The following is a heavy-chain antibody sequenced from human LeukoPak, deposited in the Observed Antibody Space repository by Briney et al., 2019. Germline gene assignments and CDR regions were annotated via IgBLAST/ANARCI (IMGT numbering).Heavy chain of an antibody. CDR3: ARQRSTGTTSWFDP. J-gene: IGHJ5*02. V-gene: IGHV3-7*01. D-gene: IGHD1-1*01. CDR2: IKQDGSEK. Sequence: GGSLRLSCAASGFTFSSYWMSWVRQAPGKGLEWVANIKQDGSEKYYVDSVKGRFTISRDNAKNSLYLQMNSLRAEDTAVYYCARQRSTGTTSWFDPWGQGTLVTVSS. CDR1: GFTFSSYW.